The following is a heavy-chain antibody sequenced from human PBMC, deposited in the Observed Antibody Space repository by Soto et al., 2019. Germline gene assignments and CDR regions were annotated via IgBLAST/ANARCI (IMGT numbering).Heavy chain of an antibody. D-gene: IGHD3-3*02. Sequence: QVQLVQSGAEVKKPGSSVKVSCKASGDTFSTYTITWVRQAPGQGLEWMGGIIPRSGTSNYAQKFQGRVTITADESTSTAYMERSSLRSEDTAVYYCARAGLVLAPSTVNSDHYYSAMDVWGQGTTGTVSS. J-gene: IGHJ6*02. V-gene: IGHV1-69*12. CDR2: IIPRSGTS. CDR1: GDTFSTYT. CDR3: ARAGLVLAPSTVNSDHYYSAMDV.